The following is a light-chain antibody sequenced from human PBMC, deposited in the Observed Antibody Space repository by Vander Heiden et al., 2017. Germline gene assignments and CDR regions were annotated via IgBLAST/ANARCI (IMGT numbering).Light chain of an antibody. CDR3: QHRSGWLPGT. CDR2: EAS. J-gene: IGKJ1*01. CDR1: QSVSSY. V-gene: IGKV3-11*01. Sequence: EIVLTQSPSTLALSPGEGATLSCRASQSVSSYLAWYQHKPGQAPTLLIYEASNRATGIPGRFSGTGSGTDFTLTISSLEPEDSAVYYGQHRSGWLPGTFGPGTKVEIK.